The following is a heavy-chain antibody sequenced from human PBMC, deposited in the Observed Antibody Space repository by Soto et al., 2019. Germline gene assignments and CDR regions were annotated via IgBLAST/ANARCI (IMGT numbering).Heavy chain of an antibody. CDR1: GFTFIIYA. CDR2: ISGSGGST. Sequence: GGSLRLSCAASGFTFIIYAMSWVRQAPGKGLEWVSAISGSGGSTYYADSVKGRFTISRDNSKNTLYLQMNSLKAEDTAIYYCTRGAPSGTFYDYWGQGTLVTVSS. J-gene: IGHJ4*02. D-gene: IGHD6-13*01. V-gene: IGHV3-23*01. CDR3: TRGAPSGTFYDY.